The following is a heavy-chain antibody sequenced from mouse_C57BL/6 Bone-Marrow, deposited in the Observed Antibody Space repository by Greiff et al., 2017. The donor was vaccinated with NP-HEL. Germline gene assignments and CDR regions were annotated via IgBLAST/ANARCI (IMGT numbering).Heavy chain of an antibody. CDR1: GYSITSGYY. D-gene: IGHD1-1*01. J-gene: IGHJ2*01. CDR3: ARAPYYYGSTFLDY. CDR2: ISYDGSN. V-gene: IGHV3-6*01. Sequence: EVQLQESGPGLVKPSQSLSLTCSVTGYSITSGYYWNWIRQFPGNKLEWMGYISYDGSNNYNPSLKNRISITRDTSKNQFFLKLNSVTTEDTATYYCARAPYYYGSTFLDYWGQGTTLTVSS.